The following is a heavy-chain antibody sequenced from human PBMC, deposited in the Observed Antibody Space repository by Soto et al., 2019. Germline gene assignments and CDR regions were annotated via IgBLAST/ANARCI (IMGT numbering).Heavy chain of an antibody. CDR2: IWYDGSNK. CDR3: ATLINVVVAATRRGDDAFDI. CDR1: GFTFSSYG. V-gene: IGHV3-33*01. J-gene: IGHJ3*02. D-gene: IGHD2-15*01. Sequence: QVQLVESGGGVVQPGRSLRLSCAASGFTFSSYGMHWVRQAPGKGLEWVAVIWYDGSNKYYADSVKGRFTISRDNSKNTLYLQMNSLRAEDTAVYYCATLINVVVAATRRGDDAFDIWGQGTMVTVSS.